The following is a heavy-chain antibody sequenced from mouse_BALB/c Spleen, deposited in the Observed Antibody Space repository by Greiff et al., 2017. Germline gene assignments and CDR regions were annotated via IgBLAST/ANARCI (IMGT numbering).Heavy chain of an antibody. CDR2: ISDGGSYT. CDR1: GFTFSDYY. J-gene: IGHJ3*01. CDR3: ARDTTATYWFAY. Sequence: DVQLVESGGGLVKPGGSLKLSCAASGFTFSDYYMYWVRQTPEKRLEWVATISDGGSYTYYPDSVKGRFTISRDNAKNNLYLQMSSLKSEDTAMYYCARDTTATYWFAYWGQGTLVTVSA. D-gene: IGHD1-2*01. V-gene: IGHV5-4*02.